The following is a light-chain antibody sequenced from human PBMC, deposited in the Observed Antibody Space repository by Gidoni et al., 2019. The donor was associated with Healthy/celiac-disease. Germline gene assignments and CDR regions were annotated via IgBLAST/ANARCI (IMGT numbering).Light chain of an antibody. CDR2: DAS. Sequence: IALTQSPATLSLSPGERATLSCGASHSVSSSYLAWYQQKPGLAPRLLIYDASSRATGIPDRFSGSGSGTDFTLTISRLEPEDFAVYYCQQYGSSPPLTFGGGTKVEIK. J-gene: IGKJ4*01. V-gene: IGKV3D-20*01. CDR1: HSVSSSY. CDR3: QQYGSSPPLT.